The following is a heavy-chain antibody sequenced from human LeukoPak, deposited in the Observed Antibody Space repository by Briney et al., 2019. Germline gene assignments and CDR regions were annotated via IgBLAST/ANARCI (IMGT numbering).Heavy chain of an antibody. D-gene: IGHD6-6*01. J-gene: IGHJ5*02. CDR2: SYPGDSDT. CDR1: GYSFTSYW. V-gene: IGHV5-51*01. Sequence: GESLKISCKGSGYSFTSYWIGWVRQMPGKGLEWVGISYPGDSDTRYSPSFQGQVTISADKSISTANLQWSSLKASDTAMYYCASSSSSFIPLDPWGQGTLVTVSS. CDR3: ASSSSSFIPLDP.